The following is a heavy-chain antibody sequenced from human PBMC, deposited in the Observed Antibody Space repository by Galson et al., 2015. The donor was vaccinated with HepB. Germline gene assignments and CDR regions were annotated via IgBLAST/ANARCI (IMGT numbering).Heavy chain of an antibody. CDR2: ISASNVNP. Sequence: SVKVSCKASGYTHKNYGFTWVRQAPGQRLEWLGWISASNVNPKYGLKFQGRVTMTTNTSASTVYMDLRSLTADDTAVYYCASGNYYDAFDVWGQGTMVTVSS. V-gene: IGHV1-18*04. J-gene: IGHJ3*01. D-gene: IGHD1-1*01. CDR1: GYTHKNYG. CDR3: ASGNYYDAFDV.